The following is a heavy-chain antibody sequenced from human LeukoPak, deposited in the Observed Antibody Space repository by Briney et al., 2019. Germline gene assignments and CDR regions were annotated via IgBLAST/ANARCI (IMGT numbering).Heavy chain of an antibody. CDR1: GASTSSSSYF. Sequence: SETLSLTCTVSGASTSSSSYFWGWIRQPPGKGLEWIGTIYYSGRPYYTPSLKSRITTSLDASKNQSSLKLNSVTAADTAVYYCAVAGARYSDTGGLYAFDLWGRGTMVTVSS. J-gene: IGHJ3*01. CDR3: AVAGARYSDTGGLYAFDL. D-gene: IGHD2-8*02. CDR2: IYYSGRP. V-gene: IGHV4-39*01.